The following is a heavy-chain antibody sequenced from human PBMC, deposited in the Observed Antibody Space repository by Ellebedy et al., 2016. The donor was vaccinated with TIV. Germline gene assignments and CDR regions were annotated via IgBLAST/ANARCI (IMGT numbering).Heavy chain of an antibody. V-gene: IGHV3-30*02. D-gene: IGHD4-17*01. CDR3: VKGAFPVPTVMDV. Sequence: PGGSLRLSCAASGFSTSSMHWVRQAPGKGLEWVAFIRSDGSNKYYADSVKGRFTITSNNSKNTLDLQMNSLRAEDTALYYCVKGAFPVPTVMDVWGQGTMVIVSS. CDR1: GFSTSS. CDR2: IRSDGSNK. J-gene: IGHJ6*02.